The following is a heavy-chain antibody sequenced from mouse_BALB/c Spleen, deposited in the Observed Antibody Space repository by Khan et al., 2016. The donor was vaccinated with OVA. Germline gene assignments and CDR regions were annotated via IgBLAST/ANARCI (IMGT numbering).Heavy chain of an antibody. V-gene: IGHV1-4*01. CDR3: VRDGAYHRNDGWFAY. Sequence: QAQLQQSGAELARPGASVKMSCKASGYTFTSYTIHWIKKRPGQGLEWIGYINPSNGYTNYNQKFKDKATLTTDKSSTTAYLQLSSLTSDDSAVYNCVRDGAYHRNDGWFAYWGQGTLVTASA. CDR2: INPSNGYT. CDR1: GYTFTSYT. J-gene: IGHJ3*01. D-gene: IGHD2-14*01.